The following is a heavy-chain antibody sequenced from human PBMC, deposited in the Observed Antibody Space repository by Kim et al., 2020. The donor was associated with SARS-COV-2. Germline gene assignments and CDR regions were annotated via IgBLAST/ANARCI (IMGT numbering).Heavy chain of an antibody. D-gene: IGHD6-19*01. CDR3: TRPGLAVGSYGMDV. J-gene: IGHJ6*01. CDR2: IRSKRNNYAT. Sequence: GGSLRPSCVASGFDFSVSAVHWVRQASGKGLEWVGRIRSKRNNYATIYPASVKGRFTIYRDDAKNTAYLQLNSLKTEDTAVYFCTRPGLAVGSYGMDVWG. CDR1: GFDFSVSA. V-gene: IGHV3-73*01.